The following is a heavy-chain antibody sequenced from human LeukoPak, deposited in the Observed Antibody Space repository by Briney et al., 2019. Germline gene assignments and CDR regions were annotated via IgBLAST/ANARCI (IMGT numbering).Heavy chain of an antibody. Sequence: GASVKVSCKASGGTFSSYAISWVRQAPGQGLEWMGRIIPIFGITDYAQKFQGRVTITADKSTNTAYMDLSSLRSEDTAVYYCARVPARPGWFDPWGQGTLVTVSS. CDR1: GGTFSSYA. J-gene: IGHJ5*02. V-gene: IGHV1-69*04. CDR2: IIPIFGIT. CDR3: ARVPARPGWFDP.